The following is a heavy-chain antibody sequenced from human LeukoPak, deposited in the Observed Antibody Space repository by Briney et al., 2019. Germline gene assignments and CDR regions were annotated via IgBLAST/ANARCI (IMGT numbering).Heavy chain of an antibody. V-gene: IGHV3-23*01. CDR3: AKRVTGFQH. D-gene: IGHD1-14*01. Sequence: GGSLRLSCVASGFTFSSYAMGWVRQAPGKGLEWVSAISGSGGSTYYADSVKGRFTISRDSSKNTLYLQMNSLRAEDTAVYYCAKRVTGFQHWGQGTLVTVSS. J-gene: IGHJ1*01. CDR2: ISGSGGST. CDR1: GFTFSSYA.